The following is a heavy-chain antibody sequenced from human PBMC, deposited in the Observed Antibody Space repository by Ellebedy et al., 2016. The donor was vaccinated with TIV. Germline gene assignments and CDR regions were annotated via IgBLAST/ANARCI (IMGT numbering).Heavy chain of an antibody. CDR2: IYYSGNT. Sequence: SETLSLTXTVSGDSISGSTYYWDWIRQPPGKGLEWIGSIYYSGNTYYNPSLKSRVTISVDTSKNQFSLKLSSVTAADTAVYYCASSEAGTLVYWGQGTLVTVSS. V-gene: IGHV4-39*01. J-gene: IGHJ4*02. CDR3: ASSEAGTLVY. CDR1: GDSISGSTYY. D-gene: IGHD6-13*01.